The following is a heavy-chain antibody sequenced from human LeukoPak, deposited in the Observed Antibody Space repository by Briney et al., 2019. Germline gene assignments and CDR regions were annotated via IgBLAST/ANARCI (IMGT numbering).Heavy chain of an antibody. D-gene: IGHD3-9*01. Sequence: ASVKVSCKTSGYTFTGYYVQWVRQAPGQGLEWMGWINPNSGGTNYAQKFQGRVTMTRDTSISTAYMEMSRLRSDDTAVYYCAGSTRDVLGPVDYWGQGTRVTVSS. J-gene: IGHJ4*02. CDR1: GYTFTGYY. CDR2: INPNSGGT. CDR3: AGSTRDVLGPVDY. V-gene: IGHV1-2*02.